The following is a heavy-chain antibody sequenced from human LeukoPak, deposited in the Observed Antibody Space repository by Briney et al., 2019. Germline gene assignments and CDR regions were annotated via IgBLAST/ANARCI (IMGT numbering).Heavy chain of an antibody. V-gene: IGHV4-34*01. D-gene: IGHD6-6*01. CDR3: AAARQVRIAARPFDY. J-gene: IGHJ4*02. CDR2: INHSGST. Sequence: SETLSLTCAVYGGSFSGYYWSWIRQPPGKGLEWIGEINHSGSTNYNPSLKSRVTISVDTSKNQFSLKLSSVTAADTAVYYCAAARQVRIAARPFDYWGQGTLVTVSS. CDR1: GGSFSGYY.